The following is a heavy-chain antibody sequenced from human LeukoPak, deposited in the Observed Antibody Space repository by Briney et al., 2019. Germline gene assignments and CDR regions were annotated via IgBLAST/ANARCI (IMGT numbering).Heavy chain of an antibody. D-gene: IGHD2-2*01. CDR3: ARVVVVVPAAMEGYFDY. CDR1: GGSISSYY. V-gene: IGHV4-59*01. CDR2: IYYSGST. Sequence: PSETLSLTCTVSGGSISSYYWSWIRQPPGKGLEWIGYIYYSGSTNYNPSLKSRVTISVDTSMNQFSLKPSSVTAADTAVYYCARVVVVVPAAMEGYFDYWGQGTLVTVSS. J-gene: IGHJ4*02.